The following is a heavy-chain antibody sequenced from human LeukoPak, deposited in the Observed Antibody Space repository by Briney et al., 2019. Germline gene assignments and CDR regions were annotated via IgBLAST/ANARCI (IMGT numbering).Heavy chain of an antibody. V-gene: IGHV3-23*01. J-gene: IGHJ4*02. CDR3: AKSGFGVVVVAATEGRFADY. D-gene: IGHD2-15*01. Sequence: GGSLRLSCAASGFTFSSYAMSWVRQAPGKGLEWVSAISGSGGSTYYADSLKGRFTISRDNSKNTLYLQMNSLRAEDTAVYYCAKSGFGVVVVAATEGRFADYWGQGTLVTVSS. CDR2: ISGSGGST. CDR1: GFTFSSYA.